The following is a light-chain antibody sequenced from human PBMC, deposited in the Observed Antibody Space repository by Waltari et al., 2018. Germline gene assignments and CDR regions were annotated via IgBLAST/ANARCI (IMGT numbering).Light chain of an antibody. CDR1: QSVLYSSNNKNY. V-gene: IGKV4-1*01. CDR2: WAS. J-gene: IGKJ2*01. CDR3: HQYYSTPYT. Sequence: DIVMTQSPDSLAVSLGERATINCKSSQSVLYSSNNKNYLAWYPQKPGQPPQLLIYWASTREPGVPDRFSGSGSGTDFTLTISSLQAEDVAVYFCHQYYSTPYTFGQGTKLEIK.